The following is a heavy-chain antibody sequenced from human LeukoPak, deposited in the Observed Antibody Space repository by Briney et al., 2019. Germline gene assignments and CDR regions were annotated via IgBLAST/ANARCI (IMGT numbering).Heavy chain of an antibody. Sequence: GRSLRLSCAASGFTSDDYAMHWVRQAPGKGLEWVSGISWNSGSIGYADSVKGRFTISRDNAKNPPYLQMNSLRAEDTALYYCAKATTDSSVGSPIGDYWGQGTLVTVSS. CDR3: AKATTDSSVGSPIGDY. CDR1: GFTSDDYA. CDR2: ISWNSGSI. J-gene: IGHJ4*02. V-gene: IGHV3-9*02. D-gene: IGHD3-22*01.